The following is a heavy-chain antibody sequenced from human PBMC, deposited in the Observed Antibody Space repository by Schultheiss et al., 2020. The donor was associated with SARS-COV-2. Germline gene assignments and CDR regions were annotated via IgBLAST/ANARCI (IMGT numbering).Heavy chain of an antibody. D-gene: IGHD3-22*01. J-gene: IGHJ4*02. CDR2: IKSKTDGGTT. V-gene: IGHV3-15*01. Sequence: GGSLRLSCAASGFTFSNAWMSWVRQAPGKGLEWVGRIKSKTDGGTTDYAAPVKGRFTISRDDSKNTLYLQMNSLRAEDTAVYYCAKRPAPLVYYDSSGYYSDYWGQGTLVTVSS. CDR1: GFTFSNAW. CDR3: AKRPAPLVYYDSSGYYSDY.